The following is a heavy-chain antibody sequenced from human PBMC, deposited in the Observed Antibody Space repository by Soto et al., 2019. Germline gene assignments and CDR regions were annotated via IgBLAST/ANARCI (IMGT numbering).Heavy chain of an antibody. Sequence: PSETLSLTCTVSGGSVSSGSYYWSWIRQPPGKGLEWIGYMYYSGSINYNPSLKSRVTISLDTSKNQFSLKLSSVTAADTAVYFCARTRDFWSGNDAFDIWGQGTMVTVSS. D-gene: IGHD3-3*01. CDR1: GGSVSSGSYY. V-gene: IGHV4-61*01. CDR3: ARTRDFWSGNDAFDI. J-gene: IGHJ3*02. CDR2: MYYSGSI.